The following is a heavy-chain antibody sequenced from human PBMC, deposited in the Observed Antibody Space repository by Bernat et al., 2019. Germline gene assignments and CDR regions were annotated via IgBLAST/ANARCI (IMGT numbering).Heavy chain of an antibody. CDR2: IRSKAYGGTT. V-gene: IGHV3-49*03. CDR1: GFTFGDYA. CDR3: TRARRLGYDILTGYYPHFDY. J-gene: IGHJ4*02. D-gene: IGHD3-9*01. Sequence: EVQLVESGGGLVQPGRSLRLSCTASGFTFGDYAMSWFRQAPGKGLEWVGFIRSKAYGGTTEYAASAKGRFTISRDDSKSIAYLQMNSLKTEDTAVYYCTRARRLGYDILTGYYPHFDYWGQGTLVTVSS.